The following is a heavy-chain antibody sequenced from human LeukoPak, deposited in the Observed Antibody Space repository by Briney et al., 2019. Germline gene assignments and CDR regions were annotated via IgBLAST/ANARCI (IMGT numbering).Heavy chain of an antibody. CDR2: ISAYNGNT. V-gene: IGHV1-18*01. CDR3: ARDQWPLGPNAYFDY. CDR1: GYTFTSYG. D-gene: IGHD6-19*01. J-gene: IGHJ4*02. Sequence: GASVKVSCKASGYTFTSYGISWVRQAPGQGLEWMGWISAYNGNTNYAQKLQGRVTMTTDTSTSTAYMELRSLRSDDTAVYYCARDQWPLGPNAYFDYWGQGTLVTVSS.